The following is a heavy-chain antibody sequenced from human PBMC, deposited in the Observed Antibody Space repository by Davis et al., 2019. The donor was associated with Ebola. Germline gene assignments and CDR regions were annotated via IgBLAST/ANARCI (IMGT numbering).Heavy chain of an antibody. CDR2: ISSNGGST. J-gene: IGHJ3*02. CDR3: VKGFYDSSGYYPGAFDI. D-gene: IGHD3-22*01. V-gene: IGHV3-64D*08. Sequence: GGSLRLSCAASGFTFSSYWMSWVHQAPGKGLEYVSAISSNGGSTYYADSVKGRFTISRDNSKNTLYLQMSSLRAEDTAVYYCVKGFYDSSGYYPGAFDIWGQGTMVTVSS. CDR1: GFTFSSYW.